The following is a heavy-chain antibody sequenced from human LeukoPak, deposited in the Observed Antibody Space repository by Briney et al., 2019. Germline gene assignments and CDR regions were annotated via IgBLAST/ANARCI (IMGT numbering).Heavy chain of an antibody. Sequence: SETLSLTCTVSGGSISSYYWSWIRQPPGKGLEWIGYSYTSGSTNYNPSLKSRVTISVDPSKNQFSLKLSSVTAADTAVYYCATSYRYYYDSSGYPSLDYWGQGTLVTVSS. D-gene: IGHD3-22*01. CDR1: GGSISSYY. CDR3: ATSYRYYYDSSGYPSLDY. V-gene: IGHV4-4*09. CDR2: SYTSGST. J-gene: IGHJ4*02.